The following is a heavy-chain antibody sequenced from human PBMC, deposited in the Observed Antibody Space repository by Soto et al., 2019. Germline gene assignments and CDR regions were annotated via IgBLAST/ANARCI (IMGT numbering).Heavy chain of an antibody. CDR3: AKGATSSQYCFDY. CDR2: ISGSGEKT. CDR1: GFIFSTYT. Sequence: EVQLLESGGGLVQPGGSLRLSCAASGFIFSTYTVGWVRQAPGKGLEWVAAISGSGEKTSYADSVKGRLTISRDNSKSTLHLQMNSLRDEDAAVYYCAKGATSSQYCFDYWGQGTLVTVSS. J-gene: IGHJ4*02. V-gene: IGHV3-23*01.